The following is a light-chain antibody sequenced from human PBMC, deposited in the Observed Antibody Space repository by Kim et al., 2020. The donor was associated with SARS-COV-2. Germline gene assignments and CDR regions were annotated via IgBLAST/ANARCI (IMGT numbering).Light chain of an antibody. CDR1: SSDVVRYNY. V-gene: IGLV2-14*04. Sequence: GQSITISCTGTSSDVVRYNYVSWYQQHPGKAPKLMIYDVSKRPSGVSNRFSGSKSVNTASLTISGLQADDEADYYCSSYTSISTWVFGGGTQLTVL. CDR3: SSYTSISTWV. CDR2: DVS. J-gene: IGLJ2*01.